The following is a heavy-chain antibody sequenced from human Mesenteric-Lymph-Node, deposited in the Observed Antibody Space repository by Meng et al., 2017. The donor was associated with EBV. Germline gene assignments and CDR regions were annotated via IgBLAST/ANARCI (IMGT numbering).Heavy chain of an antibody. CDR1: GGSIAGGSY. V-gene: IGHV4-30-4*01. J-gene: IGHJ4*02. CDR3: ARRSGSYYGYFDY. D-gene: IGHD1-26*01. Sequence: QVQLQQLGPGRLKPSLTVSLTCAVSGGSIAGGSYWSWVRQPPGKGLEWIAFIHYSGDTYYNPSLKSRLTISVDTSKDQFSLRLRSVTAADTAVYYCARRSGSYYGYFDYWGQGTLVTVSS. CDR2: IHYSGDT.